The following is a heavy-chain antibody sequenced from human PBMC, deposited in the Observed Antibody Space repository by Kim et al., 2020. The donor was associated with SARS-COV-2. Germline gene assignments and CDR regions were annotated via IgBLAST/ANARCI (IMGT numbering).Heavy chain of an antibody. CDR3: ARKVRGSYLSASYNWFDP. V-gene: IGHV1-69*13. CDR1: GGTFSSYA. Sequence: SVKVSCKASGGTFSSYAISWVRQAPGQGLEWMGGIIPIFGTANYAQKFQGRVTITADESTSTAYMELSSLRSEDTAVYYCARKVRGSYLSASYNWFDPWGQGTLVTVSS. CDR2: IIPIFGTA. D-gene: IGHD1-26*01. J-gene: IGHJ5*02.